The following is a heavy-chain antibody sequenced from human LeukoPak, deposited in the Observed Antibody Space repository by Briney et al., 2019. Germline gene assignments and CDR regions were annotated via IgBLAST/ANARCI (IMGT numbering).Heavy chain of an antibody. CDR2: ISNGGGST. CDR1: GFTFSNFA. D-gene: IGHD2/OR15-2a*01. CDR3: ARHCNSFVGNYFEF. J-gene: IGHJ4*02. V-gene: IGHV3-23*01. Sequence: TGGPLRLSCAASGFTFSNFAMTWAPQAPGKGLEWVSGISNGGGSTYYADSVRGRFTVSRDNSKNTLYLQVNSVRAQDTALYYCARHCNSFVGNYFEFWAREAWSPSPQ.